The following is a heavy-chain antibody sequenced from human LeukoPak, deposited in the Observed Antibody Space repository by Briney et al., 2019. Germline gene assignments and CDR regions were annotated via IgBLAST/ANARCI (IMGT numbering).Heavy chain of an antibody. CDR2: INPNSGGT. J-gene: IGHJ5*02. CDR3: ARGRNYDILTGYFDP. Sequence: GASVTVSCKASGYTFTGYYMHWVRQAPGQGLEWMGWINPNSGGTNYAQKFQGWVTMTRDTSISTAYMELSRLRSDDTAVYYCARGRNYDILTGYFDPWGQGTLVTVSS. V-gene: IGHV1-2*04. CDR1: GYTFTGYY. D-gene: IGHD3-9*01.